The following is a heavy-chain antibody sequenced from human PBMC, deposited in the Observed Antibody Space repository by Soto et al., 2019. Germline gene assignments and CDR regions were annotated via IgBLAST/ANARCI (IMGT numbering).Heavy chain of an antibody. D-gene: IGHD2-21*01. J-gene: IGHJ5*02. CDR3: ASARHIGP. Sequence: GGSLRLSCAASGFTFSNYWMSWVRQAPGKGLEWVANIKQDGSESNYADSVKGRFTISRDNAENSPYLQMTSLRAEDTAVYYCASARHIGPWGQGTLVTVSS. CDR1: GFTFSNYW. V-gene: IGHV3-7*01. CDR2: IKQDGSES.